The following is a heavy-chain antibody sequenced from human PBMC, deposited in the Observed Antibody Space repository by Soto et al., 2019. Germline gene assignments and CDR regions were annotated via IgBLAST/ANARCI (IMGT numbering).Heavy chain of an antibody. CDR3: AKCGDYVSVAGQAYYYMDV. CDR1: GFTFSSYA. Sequence: GGSLRLSCAASGFTFSSYAMSSVRQAPGKGLEWVSAISGSGGSTYYADSVKGRFNISRDNSKNTLYLQMTSLRAEDTAVYYCAKCGDYVSVAGQAYYYMDVWGKGTTVTVSS. CDR2: ISGSGGST. V-gene: IGHV3-23*01. J-gene: IGHJ6*03. D-gene: IGHD4-17*01.